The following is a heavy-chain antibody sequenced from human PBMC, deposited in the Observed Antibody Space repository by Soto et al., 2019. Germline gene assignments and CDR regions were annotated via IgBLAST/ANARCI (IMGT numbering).Heavy chain of an antibody. CDR2: IYYSGQT. Sequence: SETLSLTCSVSGVSISGSSYYWGWIRQTPGKGLEWIGSIYYSGQTYYNPSLKSRVTISLDTSKNQFSLKLTSVTAADTAVYYCALRTMVRGLDAWAQGILVPVSS. D-gene: IGHD3-10*01. J-gene: IGHJ5*02. V-gene: IGHV4-39*07. CDR3: ALRTMVRGLDA. CDR1: GVSISGSSYY.